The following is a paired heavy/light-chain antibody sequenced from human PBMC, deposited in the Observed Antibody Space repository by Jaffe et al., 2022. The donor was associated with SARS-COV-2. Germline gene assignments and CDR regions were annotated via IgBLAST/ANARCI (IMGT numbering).Heavy chain of an antibody. CDR3: ARASGFPVYAFEV. Sequence: QVQLQESGPGLVKPSETLSLTCTVSGGSVTTGSYHWNWIRKPPGKGLEWIGYLSYSGTIKYNPSLNSRVTISVGTSQSQFSLRLSSVTAADTAVYYCARASGFPVYAFEVWGQGTMVTVSS. CDR1: GGSVTTGSYH. CDR2: LSYSGTI. J-gene: IGHJ3*01. V-gene: IGHV4-61*01. D-gene: IGHD5-12*01.
Light chain of an antibody. CDR1: SGSVSTANY. CDR2: STN. CDR3: ILFMGSGVWV. J-gene: IGLJ3*02. Sequence: QTVVTQEPSFSVSPGGTVTLTCGLTSGSVSTANYPSWYHQPPGQAPRTLIYSTNTRSSGVPDRLSGSILGNKAALTITGAQADDEADYYCILFMGSGVWVFGGGTKVTVL. V-gene: IGLV8-61*01.